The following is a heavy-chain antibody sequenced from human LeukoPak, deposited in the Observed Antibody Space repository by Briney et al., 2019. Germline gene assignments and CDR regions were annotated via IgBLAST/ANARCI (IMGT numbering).Heavy chain of an antibody. Sequence: GGSLRLSCAASVFTFSYYGMHWVRQAPGKGLEWVSRISGSGGGTDYAGSVKGRFTVSRDNSKNTLYLQMNSLRAEDTAVYFCARDFWGQYYFDKWGQGTLVSVSS. V-gene: IGHV3-23*01. CDR2: ISGSGGGT. CDR3: ARDFWGQYYFDK. D-gene: IGHD3-16*01. J-gene: IGHJ4*02. CDR1: VFTFSYYG.